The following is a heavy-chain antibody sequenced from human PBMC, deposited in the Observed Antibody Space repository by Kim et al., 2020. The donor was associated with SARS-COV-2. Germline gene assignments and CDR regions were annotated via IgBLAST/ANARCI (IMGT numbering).Heavy chain of an antibody. CDR1: GFTFSSYG. Sequence: GGSLRLSCAASGFTFSSYGMHWVRQAPGKGLEWVAVIWYDGSNKYYADSVKGRFTISRDNSKNTLYLQMNSLRAEDTAVYYCARASLRDGSIAAAGRLGMDVWGQGTTVTVSS. CDR2: IWYDGSNK. V-gene: IGHV3-33*01. CDR3: ARASLRDGSIAAAGRLGMDV. D-gene: IGHD6-13*01. J-gene: IGHJ6*02.